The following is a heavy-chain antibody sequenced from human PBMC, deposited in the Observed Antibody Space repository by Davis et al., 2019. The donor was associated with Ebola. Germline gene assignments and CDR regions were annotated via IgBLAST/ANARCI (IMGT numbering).Heavy chain of an antibody. V-gene: IGHV3-30-3*01. Sequence: GESLKISCAASGFTFSSYAMHWVRQAPGKGLEWVAVISYDGSNKYYADSVKGRFTISRDNSKNTLYLQMNSLRAEDTAVYYCARSRYYDSSLDYWGQGTLVTVSS. J-gene: IGHJ4*02. CDR2: ISYDGSNK. D-gene: IGHD3-22*01. CDR1: GFTFSSYA. CDR3: ARSRYYDSSLDY.